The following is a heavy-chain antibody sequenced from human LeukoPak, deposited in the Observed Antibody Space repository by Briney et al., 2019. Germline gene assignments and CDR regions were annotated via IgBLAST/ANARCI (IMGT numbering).Heavy chain of an antibody. J-gene: IGHJ4*02. D-gene: IGHD2-15*01. CDR1: GFTFSSYA. CDR3: ARKASSLVVVVAATKNFDY. Sequence: PGGSLRLSCAASGFTFSSYAMSWVRQAPGKGLEWVSAISGSGGSTYYADSVKGRFTISRDNSKYTLYLQMNSLRAEDTAVYYCARKASSLVVVVAATKNFDYWGQGTLVTVSS. V-gene: IGHV3-23*01. CDR2: ISGSGGST.